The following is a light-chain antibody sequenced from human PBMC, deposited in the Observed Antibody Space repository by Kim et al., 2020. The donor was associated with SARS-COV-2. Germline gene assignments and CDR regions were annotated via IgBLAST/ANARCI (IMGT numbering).Light chain of an antibody. Sequence: SYELTQDPTMSVAMGHTVRITCQGDSLSSYYAGWHQQKPGQAPVLVMYGKNNRPSGIPDRFSGSNSGNTASLPISGAQAEDEADYYCNSRDSSGNHLVFG. V-gene: IGLV3-19*01. CDR2: GKN. CDR1: SLSSYY. J-gene: IGLJ3*02. CDR3: NSRDSSGNHLV.